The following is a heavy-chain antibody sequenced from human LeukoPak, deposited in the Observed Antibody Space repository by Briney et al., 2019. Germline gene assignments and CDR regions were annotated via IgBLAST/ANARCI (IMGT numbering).Heavy chain of an antibody. CDR1: GFSISSSY. D-gene: IGHD2/OR15-2a*01. Sequence: GGSLRLSCAASGFSISSSYMGWVRQAPGKGLEWVSVTYSGGTTYYADAVKGRFTVSRDTSKNTLYLQMNSLRAEDTSVYYCARDRSTSYYYYGMDVWGQGTTVTVSS. J-gene: IGHJ6*02. V-gene: IGHV3-66*01. CDR3: ARDRSTSYYYYGMDV. CDR2: TYSGGTT.